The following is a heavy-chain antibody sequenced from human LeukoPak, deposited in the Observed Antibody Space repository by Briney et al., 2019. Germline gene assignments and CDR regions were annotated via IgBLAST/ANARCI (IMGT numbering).Heavy chain of an antibody. Sequence: MSSETLSLTCAVYGGSFSGYYWSWIRQPPGKGLEWIGEINHSGSTNYNPSLKSRVTISVDKSKNQFSLKLSSVTAADTAVYYCATRGVGADYAFDIWGQGTMVTVSS. V-gene: IGHV4-34*01. CDR1: GGSFSGYY. D-gene: IGHD1-26*01. CDR3: ATRGVGADYAFDI. CDR2: INHSGST. J-gene: IGHJ3*02.